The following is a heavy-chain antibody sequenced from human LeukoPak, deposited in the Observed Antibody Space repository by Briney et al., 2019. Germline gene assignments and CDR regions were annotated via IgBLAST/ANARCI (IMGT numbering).Heavy chain of an antibody. CDR2: IQCDGTNN. CDR1: GFTFSDCG. CDR3: ARDGVLRFLEWLPPPDAFDI. J-gene: IGHJ3*02. V-gene: IGHV3-30*02. Sequence: GGSLRLSCAASGFTFSDCGMHWVRQAPGKGLEWVAFIQCDGTNNYYADSVKGRFTVSRDNSTNTLFLQMNSLRPEDTAVYYCARDGVLRFLEWLPPPDAFDIWGQGTMVTVSS. D-gene: IGHD3-3*01.